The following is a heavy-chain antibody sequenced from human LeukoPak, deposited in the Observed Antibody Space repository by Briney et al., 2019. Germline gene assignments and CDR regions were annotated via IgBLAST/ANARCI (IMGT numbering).Heavy chain of an antibody. D-gene: IGHD1-26*01. CDR3: TRVGVEATEFDY. CDR1: GGSISSYY. CDR2: IYYSGST. V-gene: IGHV4-59*12. Sequence: SETLSLTCTVSGGSISSYYWSWIRQPPGKGLEWIGYIYYSGSTNYNPSLKSRVTLSIDKSQNQFSLKLNSVTAADTAVYYCTRVGVEATEFDYWGQGTLVTVSS. J-gene: IGHJ4*02.